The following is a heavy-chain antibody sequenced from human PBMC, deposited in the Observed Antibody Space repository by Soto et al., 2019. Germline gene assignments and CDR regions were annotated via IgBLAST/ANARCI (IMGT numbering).Heavy chain of an antibody. Sequence: PGGSLRLSCAASGFTFSSYSMNWVRQAPGKGLKWVPSISSSSSYIYYADSVKGRFTISRDNAKNSLYLQMNSLRAEDTAVYYCVRNREYYYVSRGDYNPTWYYYGMDVWGQGTTVTVSS. J-gene: IGHJ6*02. CDR2: ISSSSSYI. D-gene: IGHD3-22*01. CDR3: VRNREYYYVSRGDYNPTWYYYGMDV. CDR1: GFTFSSYS. V-gene: IGHV3-21*01.